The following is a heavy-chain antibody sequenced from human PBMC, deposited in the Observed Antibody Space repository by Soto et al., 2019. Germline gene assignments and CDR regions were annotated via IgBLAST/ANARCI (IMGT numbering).Heavy chain of an antibody. CDR3: AREAVVVAATLWPNDAFDL. CDR1: GFTFSSYA. D-gene: IGHD2-15*01. Sequence: QVQLVESGGGVVQPGRSLRLSCAASGFTFSSYAMHWVRQAPGKGLEWVAVISYDGSNKYYADSVKGRFTISRDNSKNTLYLQMNSLRAEDTAVYYCAREAVVVAATLWPNDAFDLWGQGTMVTVSS. CDR2: ISYDGSNK. V-gene: IGHV3-30-3*01. J-gene: IGHJ3*01.